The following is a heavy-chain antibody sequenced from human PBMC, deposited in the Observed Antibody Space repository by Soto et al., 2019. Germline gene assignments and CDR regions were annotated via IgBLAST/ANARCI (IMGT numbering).Heavy chain of an antibody. J-gene: IGHJ4*02. V-gene: IGHV4-30-2*01. CDR2: IYHSGST. CDR1: DGSISSGGYS. D-gene: IGHD3-16*01. CDR3: AREGGVGGGLFDY. Sequence: SETLSLTCAVSDGSISSGGYSWSWIRQPPGKGLEWIGYIYHSGSTYYNPSPKSRVTISVDRSKNQFSLKLSSVTAADTAVYYCAREGGVGGGLFDYWGQGTLVTVSS.